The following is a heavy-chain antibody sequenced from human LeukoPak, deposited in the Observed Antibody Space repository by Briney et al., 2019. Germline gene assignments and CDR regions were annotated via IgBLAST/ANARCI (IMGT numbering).Heavy chain of an antibody. V-gene: IGHV3-30*18. D-gene: IGHD5-12*01. Sequence: GGSLRLSCSASGFTFSSYGMHWVRQAPGKGLEWVAVISYDGGHKYYADSVKGRFTISRDNSKNTLYLQMNSLRAEDTAVYYCAKGQRRHVDIVATTPFDYWGRGTLVTVSS. CDR2: ISYDGGHK. CDR3: AKGQRRHVDIVATTPFDY. J-gene: IGHJ4*02. CDR1: GFTFSSYG.